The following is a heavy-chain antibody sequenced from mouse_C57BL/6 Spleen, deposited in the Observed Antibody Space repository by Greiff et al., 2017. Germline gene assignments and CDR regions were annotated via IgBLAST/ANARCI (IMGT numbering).Heavy chain of an antibody. CDR3: ARAGYYFDY. CDR1: GYTFTSYW. CDR2: IDPSDSYT. Sequence: VQLQQSGAELVMPGASVKLSCKASGYTFTSYWMHWVKQRPGQGLEWIGEIDPSDSYTNYNQKFKGKSTLTVDKSSSTAYMQLSSLTSEDSAVYYCARAGYYFDYWGQGTTLTVSS. J-gene: IGHJ2*01. V-gene: IGHV1-69*01. D-gene: IGHD2-2*01.